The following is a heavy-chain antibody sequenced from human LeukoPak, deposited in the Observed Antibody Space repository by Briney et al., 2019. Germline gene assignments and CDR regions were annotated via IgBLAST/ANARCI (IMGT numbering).Heavy chain of an antibody. V-gene: IGHV4-39*07. CDR3: ARGRRDGYNFCYFDY. CDR2: INHSGST. J-gene: IGHJ4*02. Sequence: SETLSLTCAVSGASISSSNYYWGWVRQSPGKGLEWIGEINHSGSTNYNPSLKSRVTISVDTSKNQFSLKLSSVIAADTAVYYCARGRRDGYNFCYFDYWGQGTLVTVSS. D-gene: IGHD5-24*01. CDR1: GASISSSNYY.